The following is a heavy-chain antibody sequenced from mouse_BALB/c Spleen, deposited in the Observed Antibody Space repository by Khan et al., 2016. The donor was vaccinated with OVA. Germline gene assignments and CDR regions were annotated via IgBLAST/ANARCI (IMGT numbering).Heavy chain of an antibody. V-gene: IGHV3-2*02. Sequence: VQLKESGPGLVKPSQSLSLTCTVAGYSITRDYAWNWIRQFPGNKLEWMGYISNSGSTSYNPSLKSRISITRDTSKNQFFLQLNSVTTEDTATYYCARELGRYYAMDYWGQGTSVTVSS. J-gene: IGHJ4*01. CDR3: ARELGRYYAMDY. D-gene: IGHD4-1*01. CDR1: GYSITRDYA. CDR2: ISNSGST.